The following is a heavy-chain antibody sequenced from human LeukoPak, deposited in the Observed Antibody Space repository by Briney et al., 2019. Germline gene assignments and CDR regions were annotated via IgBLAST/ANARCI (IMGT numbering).Heavy chain of an antibody. CDR2: TYYRSKWYN. CDR3: ARDSHCSSTSCYFVPYYYYYGMDV. J-gene: IGHJ6*04. V-gene: IGHV6-1*01. CDR1: GDSVPSNSAA. Sequence: SQTLSLTCAISGDSVPSNSAAWNWIRQSPSRGLEWLGRTYYRSKWYNDYAVSVKSRITINPDTSKNQFSLQLNSVTPEDTAVYYCARDSHCSSTSCYFVPYYYYYGMDVWGKGTTVTVSS. D-gene: IGHD2-2*01.